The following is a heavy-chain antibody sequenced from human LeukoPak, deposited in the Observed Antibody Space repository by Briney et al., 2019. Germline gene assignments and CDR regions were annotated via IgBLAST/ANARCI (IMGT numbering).Heavy chain of an antibody. J-gene: IGHJ5*02. V-gene: IGHV3-23*01. Sequence: GGSLRLSCAASGVTFSSYAMSWVRQAPGKGLEWVSAISGSGGSTYYADSVKGRFTISRDNSKNTLYLQMNSLRAEDTAVYYCAKSPRGELWFNWFDPWGQGTLVTVSS. CDR1: GVTFSSYA. D-gene: IGHD5-18*01. CDR2: ISGSGGST. CDR3: AKSPRGELWFNWFDP.